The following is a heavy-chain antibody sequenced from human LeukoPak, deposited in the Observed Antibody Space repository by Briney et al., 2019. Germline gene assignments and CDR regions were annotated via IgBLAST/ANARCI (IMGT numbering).Heavy chain of an antibody. CDR2: IIPIFDTA. CDR3: ASTPGNWFDP. Sequence: GASVKVSCKASGGTFSSYAFSWVRQAPGQGLEWMGGIIPIFDTADYAQKFQGRVTITADKSTSTAYMELSSLRSEDTAVYYCASTPGNWFDPWGQGTLVTVSS. CDR1: GGTFSSYA. J-gene: IGHJ5*02. V-gene: IGHV1-69*06.